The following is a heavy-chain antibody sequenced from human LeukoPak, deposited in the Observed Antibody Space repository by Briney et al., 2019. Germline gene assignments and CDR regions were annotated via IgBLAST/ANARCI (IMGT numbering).Heavy chain of an antibody. CDR3: VRDNVGGNYYYYYGMDV. Sequence: GGSLRLSCAASGFTVSSNYMNWVRQAPGKGLEWVSVIYSGGNTYYTDSVRGRFTISRDSSKNTLYLQLNSLRAEDTAVYYCVRDNVGGNYYYYYGMDVWGQGTTVTVSS. V-gene: IGHV3-66*01. J-gene: IGHJ6*02. D-gene: IGHD2-15*01. CDR2: IYSGGNT. CDR1: GFTVSSNY.